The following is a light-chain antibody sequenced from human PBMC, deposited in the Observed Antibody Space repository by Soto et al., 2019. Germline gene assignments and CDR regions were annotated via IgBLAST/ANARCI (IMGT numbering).Light chain of an antibody. CDR2: RNN. Sequence: QSVLTQSPSASGTPGQRVTISCPGSSSNIGINNVYWYQQVPGTAPKLLIYRNNQRPSGVPDRFSGSKSGTSASLAISGLRSEDEAFYYCAAWDDSLSGRVVFGGGTKLTVL. J-gene: IGLJ2*01. CDR3: AAWDDSLSGRVV. CDR1: SSNIGINN. V-gene: IGLV1-47*01.